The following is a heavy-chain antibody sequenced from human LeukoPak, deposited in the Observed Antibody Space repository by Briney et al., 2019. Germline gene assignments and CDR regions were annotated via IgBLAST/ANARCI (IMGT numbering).Heavy chain of an antibody. CDR1: GFTFKNYG. D-gene: IGHD3-22*01. V-gene: IGHV3-30*02. J-gene: IGHJ4*02. Sequence: GGSLRLSCAASGFTFKNYGMHWVRQAPGKGLEWLALMRYDGTDEYHADSVKGRFTISRDNSRNTLYLQMNSLLPEDTAVYYCARLGGGYFYDGSYYFDSWGQGTLVTVSS. CDR2: MRYDGTDE. CDR3: ARLGGGYFYDGSYYFDS.